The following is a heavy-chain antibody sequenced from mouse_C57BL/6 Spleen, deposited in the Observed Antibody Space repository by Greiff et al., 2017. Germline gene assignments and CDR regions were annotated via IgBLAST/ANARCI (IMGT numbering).Heavy chain of an antibody. CDR1: GYTFTTYP. Sequence: VKLMESGAELVKPGASVKMSCKASGYTFTTYPIEWMKQNHGKSLEWIGNFHPYNDDTKYNEKFKGKATLTVEKSSSTVYLELSRLTSDDSAVYYCARGRGSSGTASYFDYWGQGTTLTVSS. J-gene: IGHJ2*01. CDR2: FHPYNDDT. D-gene: IGHD3-2*02. V-gene: IGHV1-47*01. CDR3: ARGRGSSGTASYFDY.